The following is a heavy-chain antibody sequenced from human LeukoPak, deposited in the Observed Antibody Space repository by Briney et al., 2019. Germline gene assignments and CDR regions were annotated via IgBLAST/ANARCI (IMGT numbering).Heavy chain of an antibody. V-gene: IGHV4-31*03. Sequence: SETLSLTCTVSGGSDSRGGYYWNWIRQPPGKGLEWIGFTSYSEGTYYNPSLMSRITISVDRSQNQFSLKMRDVTAADTAVYFCAAADWESFYFDSWGQGALVAVSS. CDR1: GGSDSRGGYY. CDR3: AAADWESFYFDS. J-gene: IGHJ4*02. CDR2: TSYSEGT. D-gene: IGHD1-26*01.